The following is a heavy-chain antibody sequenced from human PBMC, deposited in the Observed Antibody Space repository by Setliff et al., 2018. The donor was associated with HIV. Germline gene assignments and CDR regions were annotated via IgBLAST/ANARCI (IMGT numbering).Heavy chain of an antibody. V-gene: IGHV3-7*01. D-gene: IGHD3-22*01. CDR1: GFTFTNYW. CDR2: IKQDGSEK. Sequence: GGSLRLSCAASGFTFTNYWMSWVRQAPGKGLEWVANIKQDGSEKYYVDSVKGRFTISRDNAKNSMSLQMDSLRAEDTAVYYCARTITMIQWGYYYYYMDVWGKGATVTVSS. CDR3: ARTITMIQWGYYYYYMDV. J-gene: IGHJ6*03.